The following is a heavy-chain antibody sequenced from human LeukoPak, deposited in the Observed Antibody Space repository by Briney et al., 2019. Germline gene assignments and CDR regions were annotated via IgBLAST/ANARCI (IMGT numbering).Heavy chain of an antibody. Sequence: GGSLRLSCAASGFTFDNYGINWVRQAPGKGLEWVSRIHWNGGRTGYADSVKGRFTISRDNAKNSLYLQMNSLRAEDTAVYYCARGSLRRENYDFWSGYSGFGAVYYYMDVWGKGTTVTVSS. V-gene: IGHV3-20*04. CDR1: GFTFDNYG. CDR2: IHWNGGRT. J-gene: IGHJ6*03. D-gene: IGHD3-3*01. CDR3: ARGSLRRENYDFWSGYSGFGAVYYYMDV.